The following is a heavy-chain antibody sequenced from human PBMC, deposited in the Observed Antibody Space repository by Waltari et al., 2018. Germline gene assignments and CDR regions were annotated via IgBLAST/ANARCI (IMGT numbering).Heavy chain of an antibody. D-gene: IGHD2-8*01. CDR2: SKSETDGGTT. V-gene: IGHV3-15*01. CDR1: GFTFSRSW. Sequence: VQLVDSGGGLVKPGGSLSLSCAASGFTFSRSWMSWVRQATGKGLELIGRSKSETDGGTTDYAAPVKGRFTISRDDSKNTLYLQLNSLKTEDTAVYYCTTGGVKGPHDAFDIWGQGAMVTVSS. CDR3: TTGGVKGPHDAFDI. J-gene: IGHJ3*02.